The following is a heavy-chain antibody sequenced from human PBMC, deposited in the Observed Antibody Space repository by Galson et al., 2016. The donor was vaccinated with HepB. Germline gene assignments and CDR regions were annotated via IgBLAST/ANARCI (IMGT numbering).Heavy chain of an antibody. Sequence: SLRLSCAASGFTFSDYYISWIRQAPGKGLEWISYISGSSSFVNYADSVKGRFTISRDNAKNSLYLQLNSLRAEDTAVYYCAREPHDFGDYGVDYWGQGTLVTVSS. V-gene: IGHV3-11*06. D-gene: IGHD4-17*01. J-gene: IGHJ4*02. CDR3: AREPHDFGDYGVDY. CDR2: ISGSSSFV. CDR1: GFTFSDYY.